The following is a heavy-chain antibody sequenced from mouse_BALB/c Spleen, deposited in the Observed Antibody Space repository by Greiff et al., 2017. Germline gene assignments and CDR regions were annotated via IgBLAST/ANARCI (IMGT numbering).Heavy chain of an antibody. CDR1: GYTFTDYN. J-gene: IGHJ1*01. CDR2: INPNNGGT. D-gene: IGHD1-1*01. V-gene: IGHV1-18*01. Sequence: VQLQQSGPELVKPGASVKIPCKASGYTFTDYNMDWVKQSHGKSLEWIGDINPNNGGTIYNQKFKGKATLTVDKSSSTAYMELRSLTSEDTAVYYCARFIRLYGSIYWYFDVWGAGTTVTVSA. CDR3: ARFIRLYGSIYWYFDV.